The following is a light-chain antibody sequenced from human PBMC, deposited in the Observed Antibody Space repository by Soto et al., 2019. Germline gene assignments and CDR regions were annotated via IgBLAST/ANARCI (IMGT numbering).Light chain of an antibody. Sequence: QSVLTQPPSVSAAPGQKVTISCSGSNSNIGNTYVSWYQQLPGTAPKLLIYENNKRPSGIPDRFSGSKSGTSATLGITGLQTGDEADYYCGAWDSGLSGYDFGTGTKLTVL. CDR1: NSNIGNTY. CDR2: ENN. CDR3: GAWDSGLSGYD. V-gene: IGLV1-51*02. J-gene: IGLJ1*01.